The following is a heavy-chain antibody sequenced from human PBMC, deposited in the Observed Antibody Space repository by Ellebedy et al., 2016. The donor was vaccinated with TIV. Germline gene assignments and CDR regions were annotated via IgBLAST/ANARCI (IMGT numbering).Heavy chain of an antibody. CDR2: INPSGGST. V-gene: IGHV1-46*01. D-gene: IGHD6-19*01. CDR1: GYTFTKYY. Sequence: ASVKVSXXTSGYTFTKYYIHWVRQAPGQGLEWVGVINPSGGSTTFAQKFQDRVTMTRDTSISTVYMELNRLRSDDTAVYYCARGSIPISGWYLWDYWGQGTLVTVSS. J-gene: IGHJ4*02. CDR3: ARGSIPISGWYLWDY.